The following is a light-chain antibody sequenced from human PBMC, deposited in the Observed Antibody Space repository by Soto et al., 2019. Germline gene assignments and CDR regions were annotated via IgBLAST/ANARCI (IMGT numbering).Light chain of an antibody. V-gene: IGLV2-23*02. J-gene: IGLJ1*01. Sequence: QFVLTQPASVSGSPGQSITISCTGTSSNVGSYKLVSWYQQHPGKAPKLMIFEVNKRPSGVSNRFSGSKSGNTASLTISGLKVEDEADYYCCSSGGSPTYVFGTGTRSPS. CDR2: EVN. CDR1: SSNVGSYKL. CDR3: CSSGGSPTYV.